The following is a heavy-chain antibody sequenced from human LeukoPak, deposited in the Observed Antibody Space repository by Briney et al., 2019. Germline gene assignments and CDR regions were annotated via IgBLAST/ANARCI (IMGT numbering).Heavy chain of an antibody. Sequence: PGRSLRLSRAASGFTFDDDAMHWVRQAPGKGLEWVSGISWNSGSIGYADSVKGRFTISRDNAKNSLYLQMNSLRAEDTALYYCAKDLSSSGRYYFDYWGQGTLVTVSP. CDR2: ISWNSGSI. CDR1: GFTFDDDA. V-gene: IGHV3-9*01. D-gene: IGHD3-22*01. CDR3: AKDLSSSGRYYFDY. J-gene: IGHJ4*02.